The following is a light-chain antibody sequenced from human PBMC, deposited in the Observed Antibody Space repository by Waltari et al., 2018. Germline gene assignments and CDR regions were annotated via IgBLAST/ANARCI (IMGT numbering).Light chain of an antibody. J-gene: IGKJ4*01. CDR3: QQYHKWPCT. V-gene: IGKV3-15*01. CDR2: GAS. Sequence: EIVMTQSPATPSVSQGAGATLSCRASQSVSSNLAWYQHKPGQAPRLLINGASTRATGIPGRFSGSGSGTEFSLTIISLQPEDFAVYYCQQYHKWPCTFGGGTKVEIK. CDR1: QSVSSN.